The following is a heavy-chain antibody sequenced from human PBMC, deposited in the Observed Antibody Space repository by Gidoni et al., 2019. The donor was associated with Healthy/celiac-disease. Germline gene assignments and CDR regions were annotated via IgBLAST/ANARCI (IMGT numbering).Heavy chain of an antibody. CDR3: ARDHEYQLPSDY. CDR2: IIPILGIA. Sequence: QVQLVQSGAEVKKPGSSVKVSCKASGGTFSSYAISWVRQAPGQGLEWMGRIIPILGIANYAQKFQGRVTITADKSTSTAYMELRSLRSEDTAVYYCARDHEYQLPSDYWGQGTLVTVSS. V-gene: IGHV1-69*04. D-gene: IGHD2-2*01. J-gene: IGHJ4*02. CDR1: GGTFSSYA.